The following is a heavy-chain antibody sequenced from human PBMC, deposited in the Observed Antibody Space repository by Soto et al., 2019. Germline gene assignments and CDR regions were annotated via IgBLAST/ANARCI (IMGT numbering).Heavy chain of an antibody. CDR2: ILPLFATA. Sequence: SVKVSCKASGGTFGGYGLSWVRQAPGQGLEWMGGILPLFATANYAQKFQGRVTITADESTSAAYLELHSLRSDDTAVYYCARXGXXXXXAGXXXXXXAKXXYW. CDR3: ARXGXXXXXAGXXXXXXAKXXY. V-gene: IGHV1-69*13. J-gene: IGHJ4*01. D-gene: IGHD3-16*01. CDR1: GGTFGGYG.